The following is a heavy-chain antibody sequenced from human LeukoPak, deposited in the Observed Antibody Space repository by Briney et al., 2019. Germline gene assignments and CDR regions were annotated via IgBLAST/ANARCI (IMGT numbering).Heavy chain of an antibody. CDR1: GFSIRNYW. J-gene: IGHJ4*02. V-gene: IGHV3-7*05. CDR2: IKQDGSVK. D-gene: IGHD3-10*01. CDR3: ATGSRFEY. Sequence: GGSLRLSCAASGFSIRNYWMNWVRQAPGKGPEWVANIKQDGSVKFFMESARGRFTISRDNAKNSLYLQMNSLRAEDTAVYYCATGSRFEYWGQGTLVTVSS.